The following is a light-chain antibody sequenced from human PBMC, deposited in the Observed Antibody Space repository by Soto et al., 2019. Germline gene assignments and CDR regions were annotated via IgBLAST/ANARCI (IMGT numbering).Light chain of an antibody. Sequence: DIVMTQSPDSLAVSLGERATVNCKSSQSVLYSSNKKNYLAWYQQKPGQPPKLLIYWASTRESGVPDRFSGSGSGTDFTLTISSLQAEDVVVYCRQQYYSTPPYTFGQGTKLEIK. J-gene: IGKJ2*01. CDR3: QQYYSTPPYT. V-gene: IGKV4-1*01. CDR2: WAS. CDR1: QSVLYSSNKKNY.